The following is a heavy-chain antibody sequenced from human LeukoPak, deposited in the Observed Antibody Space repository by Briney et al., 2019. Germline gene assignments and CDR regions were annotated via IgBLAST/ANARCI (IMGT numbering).Heavy chain of an antibody. CDR3: ARHRPRGWFDP. D-gene: IGHD6-6*01. V-gene: IGHV4-39*01. J-gene: IGHJ5*02. Sequence: PSETLSLTCPVACGSISSRSYYWGWLRQPPGKGLEWIGSIYYSGSTYYTPSLKFRVTISVYTSKHQFSLKLSSVTDADTAVYYCARHRPRGWFDPWGQGTLVTVSS. CDR1: CGSISSRSYY. CDR2: IYYSGST.